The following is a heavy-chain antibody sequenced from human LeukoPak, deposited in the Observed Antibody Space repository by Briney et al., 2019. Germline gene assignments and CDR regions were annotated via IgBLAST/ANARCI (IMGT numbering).Heavy chain of an antibody. D-gene: IGHD3-10*01. CDR2: ISWNSGSI. CDR1: GFTFDDYA. Sequence: PGGSLRLSCAASGFTFDDYAMHWVRQAPGKGLDWVSGISWNSGSIGYADSVKGRLTISRDNAKNSLYLQMNSLRAEDTALYYCAKDRKYSYYYGSGGGSFDYWGQGTLVTVSS. J-gene: IGHJ4*02. CDR3: AKDRKYSYYYGSGGGSFDY. V-gene: IGHV3-9*01.